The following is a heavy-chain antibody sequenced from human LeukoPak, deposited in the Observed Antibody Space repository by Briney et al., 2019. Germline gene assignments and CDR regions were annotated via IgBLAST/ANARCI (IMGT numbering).Heavy chain of an antibody. CDR1: GFTVSSNS. V-gene: IGHV3-49*03. D-gene: IGHD2-2*01. CDR3: TREIPYSSMYYNWFDP. CDR2: IRSKAYGETT. Sequence: PGGSLRLSCTVSGFTVSSNSMSWFRQAPGKRLEWVGFIRSKAYGETTQYGASVKGRFTISRDDSKSIAYLQMNSLKTEDTAVYYCTREIPYSSMYYNWFDPWGQGTLVTVSS. J-gene: IGHJ5*02.